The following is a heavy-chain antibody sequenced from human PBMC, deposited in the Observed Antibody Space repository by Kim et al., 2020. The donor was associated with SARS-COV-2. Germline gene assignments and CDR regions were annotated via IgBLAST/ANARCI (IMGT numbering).Heavy chain of an antibody. V-gene: IGHV5-10-1*01. CDR3: ARRHLPESQYYYYGMEV. CDR1: GYNFTSFW. Sequence: GESLKISCQTSGYNFTSFWIIWVRQMPGKGLEWMGRIDPTDSYTNYSPSFQGHVTFSVDRSTTTAYLPWSSLRASDTAIYYCARRHLPESQYYYYGMEVWGQGTTLTVSS. J-gene: IGHJ6*02. CDR2: IDPTDSYT.